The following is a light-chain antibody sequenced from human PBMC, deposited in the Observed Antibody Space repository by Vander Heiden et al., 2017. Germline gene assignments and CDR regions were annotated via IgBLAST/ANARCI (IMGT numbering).Light chain of an antibody. CDR2: DAS. J-gene: IGKJ5*01. CDR1: QGISSY. Sequence: DIQLTQSPSFLSASVRDRVTITCRASQGISSYLAWYQQKPGKAPKLLIYDASTLQSGVPSRFSGSGSGTEFTLTISSRQPEDFATYYCQQLNSYHITFGQGTRVEIK. V-gene: IGKV1-9*01. CDR3: QQLNSYHIT.